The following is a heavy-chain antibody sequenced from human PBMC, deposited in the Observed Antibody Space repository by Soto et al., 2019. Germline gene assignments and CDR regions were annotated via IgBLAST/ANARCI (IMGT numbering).Heavy chain of an antibody. D-gene: IGHD2-2*01. CDR1: GGSISTYY. CDR3: ARDAGYQLTGAFDI. Sequence: SETLSLTCTVSGGSISTYYWSWIRHPPGKGLEWIGYVTYSGGPTYNPSLKSRVTISVDTSKKFSLNLTSVTAADTAVYYCARDAGYQLTGAFDIWGQATMVTVSS. J-gene: IGHJ3*02. V-gene: IGHV4-59*01. CDR2: VTYSGGP.